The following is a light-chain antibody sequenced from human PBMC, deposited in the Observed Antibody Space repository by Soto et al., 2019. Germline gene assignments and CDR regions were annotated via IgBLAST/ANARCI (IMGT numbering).Light chain of an antibody. CDR2: DNN. Sequence: QSVLTQPPSVSAAPGQKVTVSCSGSSSNIGNNHVSWYQHLPGTAPKVLIYDNNKRPSGIPDRFSGSKSATSATLDITGLQTGDEADYYCGSWDSSLRGWVFGGGTKLTVL. V-gene: IGLV1-51*01. J-gene: IGLJ3*02. CDR1: SSNIGNNH. CDR3: GSWDSSLRGWV.